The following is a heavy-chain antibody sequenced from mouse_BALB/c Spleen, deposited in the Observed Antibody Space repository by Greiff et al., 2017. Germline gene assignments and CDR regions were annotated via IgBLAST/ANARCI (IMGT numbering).Heavy chain of an antibody. J-gene: IGHJ1*01. CDR1: GYSITSDYA. V-gene: IGHV3-2*02. D-gene: IGHD2-2*01. CDR3: ARCGYDEDWYFDV. Sequence: EVHLVESGPGLVKPSQSLSLTCTVTGYSITSDYAWNWIRQFPGNKLEWMGYISYSGSTSYNPSLKSRISITRDTSKNQFFLQLNSVTTEDTATYYCARCGYDEDWYFDVWGAGTTVTVSS. CDR2: ISYSGST.